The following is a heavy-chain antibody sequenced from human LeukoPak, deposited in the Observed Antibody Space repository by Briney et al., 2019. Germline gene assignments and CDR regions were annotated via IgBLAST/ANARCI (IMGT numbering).Heavy chain of an antibody. CDR3: ARRGLSGYYYWFDP. CDR1: GYSFTTYW. CDR2: IYPGDSDT. J-gene: IGHJ5*02. V-gene: IGHV5-51*01. D-gene: IGHD3-22*01. Sequence: GESLKISGQGSGYSFTTYWIAWVPQMPGKGLEWMPIIYPGDSDTRYSPSFKGQVTISADTSISTTYPQWSSLKAWDTAMYYCARRGLSGYYYWFDPWGHGTLVTVSS.